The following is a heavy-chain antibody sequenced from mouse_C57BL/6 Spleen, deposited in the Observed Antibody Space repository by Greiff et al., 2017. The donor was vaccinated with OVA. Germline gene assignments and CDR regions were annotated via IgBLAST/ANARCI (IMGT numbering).Heavy chain of an antibody. D-gene: IGHD2-5*01. V-gene: IGHV1-59*01. CDR3: ARGEDYSNGSD. Sequence: VQLQQPGAELVRPGPSVKLSCKASGYTFTSYWMHWVKQRPGQGLEWIGVIDPSDSYTNYNQKFKGKATLTVDTSSSTAYMQLSSLTSEDSAVYYCARGEDYSNGSDWGQGTLVTVSA. CDR1: GYTFTSYW. J-gene: IGHJ3*01. CDR2: IDPSDSYT.